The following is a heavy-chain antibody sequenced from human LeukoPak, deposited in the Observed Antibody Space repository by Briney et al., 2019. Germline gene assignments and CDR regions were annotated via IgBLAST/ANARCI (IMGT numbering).Heavy chain of an antibody. Sequence: GGSLRLSCTVSGFTFSNYWMSWVRQAPGKGLEWVANIKEDESEKYYVDSVKGRCTISRDNAKNSLYLQMNSLRAEDTAVYYCARGVYAFDIWGQRTMITVSS. CDR2: IKEDESEK. V-gene: IGHV3-7*01. CDR1: GFTFSNYW. J-gene: IGHJ3*02. CDR3: ARGVYAFDI. D-gene: IGHD6-13*01.